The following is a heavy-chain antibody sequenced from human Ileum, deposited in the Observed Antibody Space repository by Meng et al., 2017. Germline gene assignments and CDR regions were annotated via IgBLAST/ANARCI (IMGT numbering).Heavy chain of an antibody. J-gene: IGHJ4*02. Sequence: VSSGSFISSSYAWSWIRQPAGKGLEWIGRINPREVNYNPPLESRVTVSMDASKSQFSLKLTSVTAADTAVYFCAREVYRTAWFADSWGQGTLVTVSS. V-gene: IGHV4-61*02. CDR1: VSSGSFISSSYA. CDR2: INPREV. CDR3: AREVYRTAWFADS. D-gene: IGHD6-19*01.